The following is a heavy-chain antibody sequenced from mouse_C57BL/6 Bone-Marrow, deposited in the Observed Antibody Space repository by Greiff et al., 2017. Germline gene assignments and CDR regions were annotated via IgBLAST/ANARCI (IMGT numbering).Heavy chain of an antibody. CDR2: INPNNGGT. CDR3: TTVVHY. CDR1: GYTFTDYY. V-gene: IGHV1-26*01. Sequence: VQLQQSGPELVKPGASVKISCKASGYTFTDYYMNWVKQSHGKSLEWIGDINPNNGGTSYNQKLKGKATLTVDKSSNTAYLQLSSLTSEDTAVYYCTTVVHYWGQGTTLTVSS. D-gene: IGHD1-1*01. J-gene: IGHJ2*01.